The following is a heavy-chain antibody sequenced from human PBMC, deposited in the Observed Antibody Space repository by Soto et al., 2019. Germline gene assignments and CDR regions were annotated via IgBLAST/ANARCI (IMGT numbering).Heavy chain of an antibody. J-gene: IGHJ4*02. V-gene: IGHV3-30*18. CDR3: AKDRLPDYFDSTGLDH. Sequence: QVQLVESGGGVVQPGRSLRLSCTASGFTFSSYGMHWIRQAPGKGLEWVAVLSFDGHHKYFADSVKSRFTISRDNSKNTLYLQMNRLRAEDTAVYYCAKDRLPDYFDSTGLDHWSQGTLVTVSS. CDR2: LSFDGHHK. CDR1: GFTFSSYG. D-gene: IGHD3-22*01.